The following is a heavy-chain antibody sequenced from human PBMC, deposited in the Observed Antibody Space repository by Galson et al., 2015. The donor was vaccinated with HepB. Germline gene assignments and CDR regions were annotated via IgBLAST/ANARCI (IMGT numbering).Heavy chain of an antibody. CDR1: GFTFSSYT. J-gene: IGHJ5*02. CDR2: ISYDGSNK. V-gene: IGHV3-30-3*01. D-gene: IGHD6-6*01. CDR3: ARDLARPPYNWFDP. Sequence: SLRLSCAASGFTFSSYTMHWVRQAPGKGLEWVEVISYDGSNKYYADSVKGRFTISSDNSKNTLYLQMNSLRAEDTAVYYCARDLARPPYNWFDPWGQGTLVTVSS.